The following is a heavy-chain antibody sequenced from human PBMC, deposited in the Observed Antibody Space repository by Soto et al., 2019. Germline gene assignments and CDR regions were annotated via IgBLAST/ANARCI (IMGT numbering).Heavy chain of an antibody. CDR1: GGSFSGYY. CDR3: ARNATVTEFDAFDI. CDR2: INHSGST. D-gene: IGHD4-17*01. Sequence: SETLSLTCAVYGGSFSGYYWSWIRQPPGKRLEWIGEINHSGSTNYNPSLKSRVTISVDTSKNQFSLKLSSVTAADTAVYYCARNATVTEFDAFDIWGQGTMVTVSS. J-gene: IGHJ3*02. V-gene: IGHV4-34*01.